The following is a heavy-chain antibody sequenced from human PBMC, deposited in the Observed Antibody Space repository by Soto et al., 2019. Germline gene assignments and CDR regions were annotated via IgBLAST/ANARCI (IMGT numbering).Heavy chain of an antibody. D-gene: IGHD6-19*01. CDR2: INSDASTK. J-gene: IGHJ4*02. CDR3: ARGPTGWYGYDY. CDR1: GFTFRSSW. Sequence: EVQLVESGGGLVQPGGSLRLSCVASGFTFRSSWMHWVRQAPGKGLVWVSRINSDASTKNYADYVEGRFTIARENAENTLYLQIDSLTAEDTAVYYCARGPTGWYGYDYWGQGTLVTVSS. V-gene: IGHV3-74*01.